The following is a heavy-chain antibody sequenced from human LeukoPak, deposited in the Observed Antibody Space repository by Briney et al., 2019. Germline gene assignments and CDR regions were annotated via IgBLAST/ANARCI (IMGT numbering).Heavy chain of an antibody. Sequence: GALRLSRAASGFTFSSYGMHWVRQAPGKGLEWVAVISYDGSNKYYADSVKGRFTISRDNSKNTLYLQMNSLRAEDTAVYYCANSPGYCSSTSCYSGMDVWGQGTTVTVSS. J-gene: IGHJ6*02. D-gene: IGHD2-2*02. CDR3: ANSPGYCSSTSCYSGMDV. CDR1: GFTFSSYG. V-gene: IGHV3-30*18. CDR2: ISYDGSNK.